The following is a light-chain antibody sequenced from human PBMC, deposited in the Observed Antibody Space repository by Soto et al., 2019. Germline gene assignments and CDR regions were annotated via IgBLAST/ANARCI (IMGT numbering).Light chain of an antibody. V-gene: IGKV1-27*01. CDR1: QGISNH. CDR2: AAS. Sequence: DIQMTQSPSSLSASLGDRVTITCRASQGISNHLAWYQQKPGKVPKLLIYAASTLQSGVPSRFSGSGSATDFTLTINSLQPEDGATYYCQKYNTAPATFGPGTKVDI. J-gene: IGKJ3*01. CDR3: QKYNTAPAT.